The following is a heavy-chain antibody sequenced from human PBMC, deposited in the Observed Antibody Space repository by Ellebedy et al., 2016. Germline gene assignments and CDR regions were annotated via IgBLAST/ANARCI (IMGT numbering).Heavy chain of an antibody. CDR1: GGTFSSYA. CDR2: IIPILGIA. J-gene: IGHJ3*02. Sequence: ASVKVSCKASGGTFSSYAISWVRQAPGRGLEWMGRIIPILGIANYAQKFQGRVTITADKSTSTAYMELSSLRSEDTAVYYCARERGPGDIVVVGGAFDIWGQGTMVTVSS. CDR3: ARERGPGDIVVVGGAFDI. D-gene: IGHD2-15*01. V-gene: IGHV1-69*04.